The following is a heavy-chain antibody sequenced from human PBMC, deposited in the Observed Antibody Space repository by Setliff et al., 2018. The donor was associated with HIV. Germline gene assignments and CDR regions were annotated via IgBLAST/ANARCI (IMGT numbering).Heavy chain of an antibody. CDR2: VSWNGATI. J-gene: IGHJ4*02. Sequence: GGSLRLSCAASGFSFDDYVMHWVRQAPGKGLEWVSSVSWNGATIGYADSVKGRFTISRDNANDSLYLQMNTLRAEDTAVYYCARVYVANIAAAGPYFDYWGQGTLVTVSS. CDR3: ARVYVANIAAAGPYFDY. V-gene: IGHV3-20*04. D-gene: IGHD6-13*01. CDR1: GFSFDDYV.